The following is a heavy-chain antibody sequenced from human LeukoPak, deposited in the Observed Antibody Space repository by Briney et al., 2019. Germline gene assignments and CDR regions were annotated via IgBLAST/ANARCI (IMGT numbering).Heavy chain of an antibody. CDR3: ACGRERSYQPGAFDI. V-gene: IGHV5-51*01. Sequence: TGESLKISCKGSGFSFTRYWIAWVRQMPGKGLEWMGIIYPGDSDTRYSPSFQGQVTISADKSISTAYLQWSSLKASDTAMYYCACGRERSYQPGAFDIWGQGTMVTVSS. CDR2: IYPGDSDT. D-gene: IGHD1-26*01. CDR1: GFSFTRYW. J-gene: IGHJ3*02.